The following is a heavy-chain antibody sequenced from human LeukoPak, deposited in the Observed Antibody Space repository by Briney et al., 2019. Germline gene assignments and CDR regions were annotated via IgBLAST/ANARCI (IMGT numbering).Heavy chain of an antibody. J-gene: IGHJ4*02. V-gene: IGHV4-59*01. CDR2: IYYSGST. Sequence: SETLSLTCTVSGGSISSYYWSWIRQPPGKGLEWIGYIYYSGSTNYNPSLKSRVTISVDTSENQFSLKLSSVTAADTAVYYCARQTSGSYFYWGQGTLVTVSS. CDR1: GGSISSYY. D-gene: IGHD1-26*01. CDR3: ARQTSGSYFY.